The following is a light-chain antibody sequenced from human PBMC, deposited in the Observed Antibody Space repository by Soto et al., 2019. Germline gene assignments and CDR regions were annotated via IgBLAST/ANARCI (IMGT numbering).Light chain of an antibody. V-gene: IGLV1-44*01. Sequence: QSVLTQPPSASGTPGQRVTISCSGSSSNFGSYSVNWYQQLPGTAPKLLIYNNNQRPSGVPDRFSGSKSGTSASLTISGLQSEDEAGYYCAAWDASLNGPVFGGGTKVTVL. CDR2: NNN. J-gene: IGLJ2*01. CDR1: SSNFGSYS. CDR3: AAWDASLNGPV.